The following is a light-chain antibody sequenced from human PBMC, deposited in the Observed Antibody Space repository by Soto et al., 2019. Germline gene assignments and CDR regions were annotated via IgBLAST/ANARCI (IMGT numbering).Light chain of an antibody. CDR3: QQHHTWPQP. CDR2: GAS. J-gene: IGKJ1*01. V-gene: IGKV3-15*01. CDR1: QTINNN. Sequence: EIVMTQSPATLSVSPGERATLSCRTSQTINNNLAWYQQKPGQAPRLLIYGASTRATGIPARFSGSGSGTEFTLTISSLQSEDFAVYYCQQHHTWPQPFGPGTKVEIK.